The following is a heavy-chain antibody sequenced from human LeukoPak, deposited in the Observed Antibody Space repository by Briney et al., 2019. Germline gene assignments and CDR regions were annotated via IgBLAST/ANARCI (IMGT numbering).Heavy chain of an antibody. CDR2: ISGSGGST. V-gene: IGHV3-23*01. Sequence: GGSLRLSCAASGFTFSSYAMSWVRQAPGKGLEWVSAISGSGGSTYYADSVKGRFTISRDNSKNTLYLQMNSLRPEDTAVYYCAKAGHIVVVTAYYFDYWGQGTLVTVSS. J-gene: IGHJ4*02. CDR1: GFTFSSYA. D-gene: IGHD2-21*02. CDR3: AKAGHIVVVTAYYFDY.